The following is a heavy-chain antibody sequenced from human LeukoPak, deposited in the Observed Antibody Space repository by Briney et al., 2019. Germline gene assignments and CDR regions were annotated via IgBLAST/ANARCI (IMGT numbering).Heavy chain of an antibody. CDR1: DDSITIYY. Sequence: PSETLSLTCTVSDDSITIYYWSWIRQPPGKGLEWIGSIYHSGSTNYNPSLKSRVTISVDTSKNQFSLKLSTVTAADTAVYFCARVTREAARYWYFDLWGRGTLVTVSS. V-gene: IGHV4-59*01. D-gene: IGHD6-6*01. CDR2: IYHSGST. J-gene: IGHJ2*01. CDR3: ARVTREAARYWYFDL.